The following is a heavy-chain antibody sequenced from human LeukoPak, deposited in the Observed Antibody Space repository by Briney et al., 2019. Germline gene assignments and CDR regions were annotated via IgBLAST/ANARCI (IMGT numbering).Heavy chain of an antibody. J-gene: IGHJ3*02. CDR2: INPSGGST. CDR3: ARVGVVVAAKGGLKAFSISAFDI. CDR1: GYTFTSYY. D-gene: IGHD2-15*01. Sequence: ASVKVSCKASGYTFTSYYMHWVRQAPGQGLEWMGIINPSGGSTSYAQKFQGRVTMTRDTSTSTVYMELSSLRSEDTAVYYCARVGVVVAAKGGLKAFSISAFDIWGQGTMVTVSS. V-gene: IGHV1-46*01.